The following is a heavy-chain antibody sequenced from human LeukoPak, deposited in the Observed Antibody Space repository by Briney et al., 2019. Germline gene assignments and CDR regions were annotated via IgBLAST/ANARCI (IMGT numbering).Heavy chain of an antibody. V-gene: IGHV3-21*01. Sequence: GGSLRLSCAASGFTFTTYSMNWVRQAPGKGLEWVSSISSSSSYIDYADSVKGRFTISRDNAKNSLYLQMNSLRAEDTAVYYCSRDHNYYGSGRGFDPWGQGTLVTVSS. CDR1: GFTFTTYS. D-gene: IGHD3-10*01. CDR3: SRDHNYYGSGRGFDP. CDR2: ISSSSSYI. J-gene: IGHJ5*02.